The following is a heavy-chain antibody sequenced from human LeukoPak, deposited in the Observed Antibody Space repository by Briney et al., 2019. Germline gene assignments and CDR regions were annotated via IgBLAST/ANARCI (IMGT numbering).Heavy chain of an antibody. D-gene: IGHD1-1*01. CDR2: IYYSGST. J-gene: IGHJ4*02. CDR1: GGSVSSGSYY. CDR3: ARDRVRGNANPYFDY. Sequence: SETLSLTCTVSGGSVSSGSYYWSWIRQPPGKGLEWIGCIYYSGSTNYNPSLKSRVTISVDTSKNQFSLKLSSVTAADTAVYYCARDRVRGNANPYFDYWGQGTLVTVSS. V-gene: IGHV4-61*01.